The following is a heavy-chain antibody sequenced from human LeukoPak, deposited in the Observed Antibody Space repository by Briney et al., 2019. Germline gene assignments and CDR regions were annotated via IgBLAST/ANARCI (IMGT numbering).Heavy chain of an antibody. CDR2: ISYDGSNK. CDR1: GFTFSSYA. V-gene: IGHV3-30-3*02. CDR3: AKRVGYCSGGSCSDNWFDP. D-gene: IGHD2-15*01. J-gene: IGHJ5*02. Sequence: PGGSLRLSCAASGFTFSSYAMHWVRQAPGKGLEWVAVISYDGSNKYYADSVKGRFTISRDNSKNTLYLQMNSLRAEDTAVYYCAKRVGYCSGGSCSDNWFDPWGQGTLVTVSS.